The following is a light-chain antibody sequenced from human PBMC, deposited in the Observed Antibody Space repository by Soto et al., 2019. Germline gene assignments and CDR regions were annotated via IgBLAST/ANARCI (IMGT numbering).Light chain of an antibody. CDR2: KVS. J-gene: IGKJ1*01. CDR3: IQGTHWPPT. CDR1: QSLVHSGGNTY. V-gene: IGKV2-30*02. Sequence: DVVMTQSPLSLPVTLGQPASISFRSSQSLVHSGGNTYLTWFQQRPGQSPRRLIYKVSNRDSGVPDRVSGSGSCTDFTLKISCVEAEDVGVYYCIQGTHWPPTFGQGTKVEIK.